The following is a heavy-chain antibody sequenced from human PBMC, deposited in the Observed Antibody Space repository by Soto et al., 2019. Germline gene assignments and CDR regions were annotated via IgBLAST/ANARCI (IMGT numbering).Heavy chain of an antibody. Sequence: GGSLRLSCAASGFTFSSYSLSWVRQAPGKGLEWVSSISSSSTYIYYADSVRGRFTISRDDAKNSLFLQMSSLRVEDTAVYYCASGGDTSCSWPRYWGQGTLVTV. D-gene: IGHD2-2*01. V-gene: IGHV3-21*06. J-gene: IGHJ4*01. CDR1: GFTFSSYS. CDR2: ISSSSTYI. CDR3: ASGGDTSCSWPRY.